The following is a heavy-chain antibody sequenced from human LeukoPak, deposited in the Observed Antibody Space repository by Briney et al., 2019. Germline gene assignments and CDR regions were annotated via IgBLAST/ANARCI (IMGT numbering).Heavy chain of an antibody. CDR2: INPSGGST. V-gene: IGHV1-46*01. CDR3: ARGGVPGITIFGVVTSPYYYYYMDV. Sequence: ASVKVSCKASGYTFTSYYMHWVRQAPGQGLEWMGIINPSGGSTSYAQKFQGRVTMTRDTSTSTVYMELSSLRSEDTAVYYCARGGVPGITIFGVVTSPYYYYYMDVWGKGTTVTVSS. CDR1: GYTFTSYY. J-gene: IGHJ6*03. D-gene: IGHD3-3*01.